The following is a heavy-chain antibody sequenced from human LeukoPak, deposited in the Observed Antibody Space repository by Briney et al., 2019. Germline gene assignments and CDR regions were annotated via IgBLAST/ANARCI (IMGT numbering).Heavy chain of an antibody. CDR3: ARGELRDCSSTSCYHRSYYYYYMDV. V-gene: IGHV1-69*05. CDR2: IIPIFGTA. D-gene: IGHD2-2*01. J-gene: IGHJ6*03. Sequence: EASVKVSCKASGYTFTNYGVTWVRQAPGQGLEWMGGIIPIFGTANYAQKFQGRVTITTDESTSTAYMELSSLRSEDTAVYYCARGELRDCSSTSCYHRSYYYYYMDVWGKGTTVTVSS. CDR1: GYTFTNYG.